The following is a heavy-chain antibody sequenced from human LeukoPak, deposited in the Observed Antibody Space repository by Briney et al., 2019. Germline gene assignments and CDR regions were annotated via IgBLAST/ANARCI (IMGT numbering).Heavy chain of an antibody. CDR2: INPNSGGT. CDR3: ARNYLSGRNQIDY. CDR1: GYTFTAYF. Sequence: ASVTVSFKASGYTFTAYFMHWVRQAPGQGLEWMGWINPNSGGTNYAQKFQGRATVTRDTSLSTAYMELSRLGSDDTAVYYCARNYLSGRNQIDYWGQGTLVTVSS. D-gene: IGHD3-10*01. V-gene: IGHV1-2*02. J-gene: IGHJ4*02.